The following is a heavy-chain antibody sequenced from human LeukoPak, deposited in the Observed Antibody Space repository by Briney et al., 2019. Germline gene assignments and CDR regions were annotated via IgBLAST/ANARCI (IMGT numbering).Heavy chain of an antibody. CDR3: ARGGSYGFSYFDY. V-gene: IGHV1-69*13. CDR1: GGTFSSYA. CDR2: IIPIFGTA. D-gene: IGHD5-18*01. J-gene: IGHJ4*02. Sequence: SVRVSCKASGGTFSSYAISWVRQAPGQGLEWMGGIIPIFGTANYAQKFQGRVTITADESTSTAYMELSSLRSEDTAVYYCARGGSYGFSYFDYWGQGTLVTVSS.